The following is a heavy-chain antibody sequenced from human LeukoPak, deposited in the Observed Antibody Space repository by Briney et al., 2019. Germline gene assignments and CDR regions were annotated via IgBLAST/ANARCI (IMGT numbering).Heavy chain of an antibody. CDR1: GGSFSGYY. CDR3: ARTVGDFDFWSGIPPGFDP. D-gene: IGHD3-3*01. J-gene: IGHJ5*02. V-gene: IGHV4-34*01. CDR2: INHSGSP. Sequence: SETLSLTCAVYGGSFSGYYWSWIRQPPGKGLEWIGEINHSGSPHYNPSLQSRVTLSIDTSKNQFSLKVTSVTAADTAIYYCARTVGDFDFWSGIPPGFDPWGQGTLVTVSS.